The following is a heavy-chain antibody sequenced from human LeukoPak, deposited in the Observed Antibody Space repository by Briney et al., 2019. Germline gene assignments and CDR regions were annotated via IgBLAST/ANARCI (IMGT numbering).Heavy chain of an antibody. D-gene: IGHD2-15*01. CDR1: GGSISSSSYY. Sequence: SETLSLTCTVSGGSISSSSYYWGWIRQPPGKGLEWIGSIYYSGSTYYNPSLKSRVTISVDTSKNQFSLKLSSVTAADTAVYYCARGYCSGGSCSKKRDDAFDIWGQGTMVTVSS. V-gene: IGHV4-39*07. CDR3: ARGYCSGGSCSKKRDDAFDI. J-gene: IGHJ3*02. CDR2: IYYSGST.